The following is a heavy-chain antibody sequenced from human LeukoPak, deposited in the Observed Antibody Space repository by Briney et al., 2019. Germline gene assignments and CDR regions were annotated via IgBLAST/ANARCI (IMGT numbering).Heavy chain of an antibody. CDR2: ISYDGSNK. CDR1: GFTFSSYG. D-gene: IGHD3-10*01. V-gene: IGHV3-30*18. CDR3: AKDLRRSGSYYKETHYGMDV. Sequence: GGSLRLSWAAAGFTFSSYGMHWDRQAPGKGLEWVAVISYDGSNKYYADSVKGRFTISRDNSKNTLYLQMNSLRAEDTAVYYCAKDLRRSGSYYKETHYGMDVWGQGTTVTVSS. J-gene: IGHJ6*02.